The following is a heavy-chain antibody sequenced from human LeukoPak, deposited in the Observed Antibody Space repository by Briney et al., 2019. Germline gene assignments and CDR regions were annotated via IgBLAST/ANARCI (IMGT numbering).Heavy chain of an antibody. J-gene: IGHJ4*02. V-gene: IGHV3-23*01. CDR1: GFTLSSYA. CDR3: TKDTPLTGYSSGWSSNYFDY. CDR2: VTGSGRTT. D-gene: IGHD6-19*01. Sequence: PGGSLRLSCAAPGFTLSSYAMSWVRQAPGKGLEWVSTVTGSGRTTYYADSVKGRFTTYRDNSKNTVYLQVNSLRAEDSAVYFCTKDTPLTGYSSGWSSNYFDYWGQGTLVTVSS.